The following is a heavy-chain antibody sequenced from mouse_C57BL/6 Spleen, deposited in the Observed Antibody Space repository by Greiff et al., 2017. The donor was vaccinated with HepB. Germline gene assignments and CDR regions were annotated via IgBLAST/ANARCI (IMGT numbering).Heavy chain of an antibody. CDR2: INPTSGYT. V-gene: IGHV1-4*01. CDR3: ARAYYGSSYHWYFDV. J-gene: IGHJ1*03. D-gene: IGHD1-1*01. Sequence: VQLQQSGAELARPGASVKMSCKASGYTFTSSRMHWVKQRPEQGLDWIGYINPTSGYTKYNQKFKDKATLTADKSSSTAYMQLSSLTSEDSAVYYCARAYYGSSYHWYFDVWGTGTTVTVSS. CDR1: GYTFTSSR.